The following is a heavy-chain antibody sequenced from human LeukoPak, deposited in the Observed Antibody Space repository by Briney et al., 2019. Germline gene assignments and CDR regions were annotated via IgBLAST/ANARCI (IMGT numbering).Heavy chain of an antibody. CDR3: ATKDIVVVPAAPYYYYYMDV. CDR1: GGTISSYA. Sequence: SVKVSCKASGGTISSYAISWVRQAPGQGLEWMGGIIPIFGTANYAQKFQGRVTITADESTSTAYMELSSLRSEDTAVYYCATKDIVVVPAAPYYYYYMDVWGKGTTVTVSS. D-gene: IGHD2-2*01. J-gene: IGHJ6*03. V-gene: IGHV1-69*13. CDR2: IIPIFGTA.